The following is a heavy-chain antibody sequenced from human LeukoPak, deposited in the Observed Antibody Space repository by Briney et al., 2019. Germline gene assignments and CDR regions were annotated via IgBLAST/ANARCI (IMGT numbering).Heavy chain of an antibody. CDR3: ARQTNRGAGNFDS. D-gene: IGHD1-1*01. J-gene: IGHJ4*02. CDR2: IYYSDST. V-gene: IGHV4-39*01. CDR1: GGSISSSTYY. Sequence: PSETLSLTCTVSGGSISSSTYYWGWIRQAPGKGLEWIGTIYYSDSTNYNPSLKSRVTISVDMSKNQLSLNLNSVTAADTAVYYCARQTNRGAGNFDSWGQGTLVTVSP.